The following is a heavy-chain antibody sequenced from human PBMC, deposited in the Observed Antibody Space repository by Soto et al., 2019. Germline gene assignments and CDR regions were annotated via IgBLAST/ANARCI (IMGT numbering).Heavy chain of an antibody. CDR1: GGSISSSNW. CDR2: IYHSGST. D-gene: IGHD3-3*01. J-gene: IGHJ6*02. Sequence: PSETLSLTCAVSGGSISSSNWWSWARQPPGKGLEWIGEIYHSGSTNYNPSLKSRVTISVDKSKNQFSLKLSSVTAADTAVYYCARVVSYYDFWSGYFYGMDVWGQGTTVTVSS. CDR3: ARVVSYYDFWSGYFYGMDV. V-gene: IGHV4-4*02.